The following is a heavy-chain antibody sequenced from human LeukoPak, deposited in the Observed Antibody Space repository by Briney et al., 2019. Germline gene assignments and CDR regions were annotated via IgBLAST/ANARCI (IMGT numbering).Heavy chain of an antibody. V-gene: IGHV3-23*01. CDR1: GFTFSNYG. CDR3: AKWDSGIAVAGYFDY. J-gene: IGHJ4*02. CDR2: MSASGGGT. Sequence: GGSLRLSCAVSGFTFSNYGMTWVRQAPGKGLEWVSSMSASGGGTYYADSVKGRFTISRDNSKNTLYLQMNSLRVEDTAVYYCAKWDSGIAVAGYFDYWGQGTLVTVSS. D-gene: IGHD6-19*01.